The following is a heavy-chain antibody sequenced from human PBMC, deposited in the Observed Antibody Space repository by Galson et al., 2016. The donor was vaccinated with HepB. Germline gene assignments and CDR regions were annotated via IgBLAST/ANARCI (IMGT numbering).Heavy chain of an antibody. CDR3: ARDPRKIRYQLLEIYYYYYAMDV. Sequence: SVKVSCKASGFTFSNYGISWVRQAPGQGLEWMGWISPYSGKTHYARTLQGRVTMTTDTSTSTAYMEPRSLRSDDTAVYYCARDPRKIRYQLLEIYYYYYAMDVWGQGTTVTVSS. J-gene: IGHJ6*02. V-gene: IGHV1-18*01. CDR2: ISPYSGKT. CDR1: GFTFSNYG. D-gene: IGHD2-2*01.